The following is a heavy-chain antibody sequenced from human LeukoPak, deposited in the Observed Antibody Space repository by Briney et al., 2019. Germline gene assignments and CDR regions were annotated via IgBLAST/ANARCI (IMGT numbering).Heavy chain of an antibody. CDR2: MNSDGSIT. CDR1: GFTLSNSW. CDR3: VRALLGTSDS. V-gene: IGHV3-74*01. Sequence: GGSLRLSCAASGFTLSNSWMHWVRQAPGKGLLWVSRMNSDGSITTYADSVKGRFTISRDNAKNTLFLQMNSLRAEDTAVYYCVRALLGTSDSWGQGTLVTVSS. J-gene: IGHJ4*02. D-gene: IGHD7-27*01.